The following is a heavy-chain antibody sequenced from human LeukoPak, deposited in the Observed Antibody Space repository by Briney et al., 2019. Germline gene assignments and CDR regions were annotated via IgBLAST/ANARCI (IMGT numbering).Heavy chain of an antibody. D-gene: IGHD3-10*01. Sequence: GGSLRLSCAASGFTFSSYAMSWVRQAPGKGLEWVSAISGSGGSTYYADSVKGRFTISRDNSKNTLYLQMNSLRAEDTAVYYCAKDQYYYGSGSYLDYWGQGTLVTVSS. V-gene: IGHV3-23*01. CDR2: ISGSGGST. J-gene: IGHJ4*02. CDR3: AKDQYYYGSGSYLDY. CDR1: GFTFSSYA.